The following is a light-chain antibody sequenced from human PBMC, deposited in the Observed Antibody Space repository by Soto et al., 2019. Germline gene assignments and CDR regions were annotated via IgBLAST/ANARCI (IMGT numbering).Light chain of an antibody. CDR2: SAS. J-gene: IGKJ2*01. CDR1: HDIRKY. V-gene: IGKV1-33*01. CDR3: QQYDNLPRT. Sequence: DIQMPQSPSSLSASIGDRVTITCQASHDIRKYLNWYQQKPGKAPNLLIYSASNLESGVPSRFSGSGFGTDFIFNISSLQPEDLATYYCQQYDNLPRTFGPGTKLEIK.